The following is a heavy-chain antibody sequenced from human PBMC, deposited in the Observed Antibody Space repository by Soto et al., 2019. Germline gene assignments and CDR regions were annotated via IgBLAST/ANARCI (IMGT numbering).Heavy chain of an antibody. J-gene: IGHJ3*02. CDR1: GFTVSSNY. V-gene: IGHV3-53*04. D-gene: IGHD6-19*01. Sequence: EVQLVESGGGLVQPGGSLRLSCAASGFTVSSNYMSWVRQAPGKGLEWVSVIFTGGSTYYADSVKGRFTISRHSSMNTVHLQMDSLRAEDTAVYYCARDRQSSGWLDAFDIWGQGTMVTVSS. CDR3: ARDRQSSGWLDAFDI. CDR2: IFTGGST.